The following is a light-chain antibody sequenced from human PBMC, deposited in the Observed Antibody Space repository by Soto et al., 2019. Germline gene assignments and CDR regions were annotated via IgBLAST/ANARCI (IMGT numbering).Light chain of an antibody. J-gene: IGKJ3*01. CDR2: DAS. V-gene: IGKV3-15*01. Sequence: EIVMTQSPATLSVSPGERATLSCRASQSVSSKLAWYQQKPGQAPRLLISDASTRATGIPARFSGSGSGTEFTLTISSLQSEDFAVYYCQQCYNTPSFGPGTKVDI. CDR3: QQCYNTPS. CDR1: QSVSSK.